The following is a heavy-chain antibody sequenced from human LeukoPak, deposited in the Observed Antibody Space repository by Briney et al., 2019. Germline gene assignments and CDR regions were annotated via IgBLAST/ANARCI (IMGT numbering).Heavy chain of an antibody. J-gene: IGHJ5*02. V-gene: IGHV1-46*01. CDR3: ARDRNWFDP. Sequence: ASVKVSCKASGYTFTSYYMHWVRQAPGQGLEWMGIINPSGGSTSYAQKFQGRVTMTRDTSISTAYMELSRLRSDDTAVYYCARDRNWFDPWGQGTLVTVSS. CDR2: INPSGGST. CDR1: GYTFTSYY.